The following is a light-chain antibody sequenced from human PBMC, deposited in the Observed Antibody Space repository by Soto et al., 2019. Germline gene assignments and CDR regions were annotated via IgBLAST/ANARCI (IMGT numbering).Light chain of an antibody. CDR1: NSNIGSNT. CDR2: SNN. Sequence: QSVLTQPPSASGTPGQRVTISCSGSNSNIGSNTVNWYQQLPGTAPKLLIHSNNQRPSGVPDRFSGSKSGTSASLAISGLQSEDEADYYCATWDDSLNGVLFGGGTKLTVL. J-gene: IGLJ2*01. V-gene: IGLV1-44*01. CDR3: ATWDDSLNGVL.